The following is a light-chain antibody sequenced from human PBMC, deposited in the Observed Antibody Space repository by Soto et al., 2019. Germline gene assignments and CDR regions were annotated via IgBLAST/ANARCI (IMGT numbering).Light chain of an antibody. J-gene: IGKJ4*01. V-gene: IGKV3-11*01. CDR2: DTS. CDR3: QQRSNWPLT. CDR1: QSVDGY. Sequence: EIVLTHYPATLSLSPGERASLSCRASQSVDGYLAWYQQKPGQPPRLLFYDTSNRATGIPARFSAFGSGTDFTLTIIALEPEDFAVYYCQQRSNWPLTFGGGTKVEMK.